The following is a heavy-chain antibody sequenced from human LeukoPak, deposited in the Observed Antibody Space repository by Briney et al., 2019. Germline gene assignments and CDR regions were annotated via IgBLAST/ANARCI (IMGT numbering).Heavy chain of an antibody. CDR1: GLSFSGYY. J-gene: IGHJ5*02. CDR3: ARGITTVVTLNWFDP. CDR2: INHSGST. Sequence: PSETLSLTCAVYGLSFSGYYWSWIRQPPGKGLEWIGEINHSGSTNYNPSLKSRVTISVDTSKNQFSLKLSSVTAADTAVYYCARGITTVVTLNWFDPWGQGTLVTVSS. V-gene: IGHV4-34*01. D-gene: IGHD4-23*01.